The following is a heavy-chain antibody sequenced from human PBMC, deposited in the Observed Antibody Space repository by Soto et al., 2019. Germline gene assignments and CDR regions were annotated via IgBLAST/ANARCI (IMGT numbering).Heavy chain of an antibody. CDR2: IIPIFGTA. D-gene: IGHD6-19*01. V-gene: IGHV1-69*01. CDR1: GGTFSSYA. Sequence: QVQLVQSGAEVKKPGSSVKVSCKASGGTFSSYAISWVRQAPGQGLEWMGGIIPIFGTANYAQKFQGRVTSTADESTSTAYMELSSLRSEDTAVYYCARDRGIAVAGGAEYFQHWGQGTLVTVSS. CDR3: ARDRGIAVAGGAEYFQH. J-gene: IGHJ1*01.